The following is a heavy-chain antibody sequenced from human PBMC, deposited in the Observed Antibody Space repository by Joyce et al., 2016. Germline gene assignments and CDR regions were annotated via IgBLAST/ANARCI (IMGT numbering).Heavy chain of an antibody. CDR3: ASGFNFKGRSVFDY. CDR2: IYHKEST. CDR1: GASVSSGGYS. Sequence: QLQLQESGSGLVKPSQTLSLTCAVSGASVSSGGYSWSWIRQPPGKGLEWIGYIYHKESTYYNPSLKSRVTISVDRSKNQFYLKLASVTAADTAVYYCASGFNFKGRSVFDYWGQGALVTVSS. V-gene: IGHV4-30-2*01. D-gene: IGHD3-3*01. J-gene: IGHJ4*02.